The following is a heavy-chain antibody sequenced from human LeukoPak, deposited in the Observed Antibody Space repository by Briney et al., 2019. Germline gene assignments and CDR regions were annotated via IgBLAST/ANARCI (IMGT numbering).Heavy chain of an antibody. CDR3: ARQYYYDSSGYSYYYYYYMDV. V-gene: IGHV4-39*01. CDR2: IYYSGST. Sequence: SETLSLTCTVSGGSISSSSYYWGWIRQPPGKGLEWIGSIYYSGSTYYNPSLKSRVTISVDTSKNQFSLKLSSVTAADAAVYYCARQYYYDSSGYSYYYYYYMDVWGKGTTVTISS. J-gene: IGHJ6*03. D-gene: IGHD3-22*01. CDR1: GGSISSSSYY.